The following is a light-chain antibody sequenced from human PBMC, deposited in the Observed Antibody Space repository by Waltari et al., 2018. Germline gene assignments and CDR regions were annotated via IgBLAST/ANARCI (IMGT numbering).Light chain of an antibody. J-gene: IGLJ2*01. CDR2: DVT. CDR3: SSQTLDGLVL. V-gene: IGLV2-14*03. CDR1: GSAVGASDS. Sequence: QSALTQPASVSGSPGQSITISCSGVGSAVGASDSCSWHQHHPGKAPQVIIYDVTNRPSGVSDRFSASKSANTASLTISRLQPEDEADYYCSSQTLDGLVLFGGGTRLTVL.